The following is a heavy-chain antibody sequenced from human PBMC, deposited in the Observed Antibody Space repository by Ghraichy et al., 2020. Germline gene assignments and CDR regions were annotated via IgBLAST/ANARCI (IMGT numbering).Heavy chain of an antibody. CDR3: ARGGRSNTRIDY. D-gene: IGHD2-15*01. CDR2: INHSGST. V-gene: IGHV4-34*01. Sequence: SETLSLTCAVYGGSFSGYYWSWIRQPPGKGLEWIGEINHSGSTNYNPSLKSRVTISVDTSKNQFSLKLSSVTAADTAVYYCARGGRSNTRIDYWGQGTLVTVSS. CDR1: GGSFSGYY. J-gene: IGHJ4*02.